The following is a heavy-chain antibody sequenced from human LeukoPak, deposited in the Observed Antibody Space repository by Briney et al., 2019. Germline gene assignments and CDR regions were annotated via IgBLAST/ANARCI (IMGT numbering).Heavy chain of an antibody. Sequence: GGSLRLSCAASGFTFSSYGMHWVRQAPGKGLQWVSRIFPSGGEIHYADSVKGRFTISRDNAKNSLYLQMNSLRAEDTAVYYCARDLFSVRGAEYYPGYYYMDVWGKGTTVTVSS. D-gene: IGHD3-10*01. CDR2: IFPSGGEI. CDR1: GFTFSSYG. J-gene: IGHJ6*03. CDR3: ARDLFSVRGAEYYPGYYYMDV. V-gene: IGHV3-21*01.